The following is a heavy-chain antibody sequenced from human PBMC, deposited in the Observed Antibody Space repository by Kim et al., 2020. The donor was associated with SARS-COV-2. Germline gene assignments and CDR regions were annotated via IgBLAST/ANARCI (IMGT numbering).Heavy chain of an antibody. D-gene: IGHD3-10*01. V-gene: IGHV5-10-1*01. CDR2: IDPSDSST. CDR1: GYTFTHYW. J-gene: IGHJ4*02. Sequence: GESLKISCQGSGYTFTHYWINWVRHTPGKGLEWLGKIDPSDSSTHYGPSFQGHVTMSVDASTSTAFLEWSGLKSSDTATYYCASLGMIVGGSGDYWGQGTLVCVSS. CDR3: ASLGMIVGGSGDY.